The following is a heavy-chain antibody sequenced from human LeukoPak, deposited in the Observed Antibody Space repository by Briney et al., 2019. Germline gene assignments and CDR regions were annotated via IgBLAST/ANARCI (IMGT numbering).Heavy chain of an antibody. CDR2: ISYSRST. J-gene: IGHJ4*02. CDR3: ARHLSDRTTVAGEFDY. D-gene: IGHD6-19*01. V-gene: IGHV4-59*08. CDR1: GGSFNNNY. Sequence: PSETLSLTCTVSGGSFNNNYWSWVRQPPGKGLEWIGYISYSRSTNYNPSLESRVSISMASSRAQFSLQVNSVTAADTAVYFCARHLSDRTTVAGEFDYWGQGILVSVSS.